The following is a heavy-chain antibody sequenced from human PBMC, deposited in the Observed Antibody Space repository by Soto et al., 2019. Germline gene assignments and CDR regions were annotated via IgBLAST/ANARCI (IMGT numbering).Heavy chain of an antibody. V-gene: IGHV3-23*01. D-gene: IGHD6-13*01. Sequence: GWSLRRSGESCGCSFTSYARCWVLHSPWKGLEWVSSISVSGERTFYADSVKGRFTSSRDNSRNTLHLQMNTLRSDYTSLYYCPKDGHRIRSTKPLDSLG. CDR1: GCSFTSYA. CDR3: PKDGHRIRSTKPLDS. CDR2: ISVSGERT. J-gene: IGHJ5*01.